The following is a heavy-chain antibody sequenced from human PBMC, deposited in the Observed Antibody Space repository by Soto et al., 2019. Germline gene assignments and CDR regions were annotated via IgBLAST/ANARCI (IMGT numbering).Heavy chain of an antibody. CDR1: GGSVSGYY. J-gene: IGHJ4*02. CDR2: VNHSGST. V-gene: IGHV4-34*01. CDR3: ARGGYDFWSGYPPDY. D-gene: IGHD3-3*01. Sequence: PSETLSLTCAVYGGSVSGYYWSWIRQPPGKGLEWIGEVNHSGSTNYNPSLKSRVTISVDTSKNQFSLKLSSATAADTAVYYCARGGYDFWSGYPPDYWGQGTLVTVSS.